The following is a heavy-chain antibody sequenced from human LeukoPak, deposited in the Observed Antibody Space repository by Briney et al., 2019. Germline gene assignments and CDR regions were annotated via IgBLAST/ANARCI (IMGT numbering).Heavy chain of an antibody. CDR1: GGSIGSGGYY. V-gene: IGHV4-31*03. D-gene: IGHD3-9*01. CDR2: IYYSGST. CDR3: ARDRISYYDILTGYPGYFDY. Sequence: SETLSLTCTVSGGSIGSGGYYWSWIRQHPGKGLEWFGYIYYSGSTYYNPSLKSRVTISVDTSKNQFSLKLSSVTAADTAVYYCARDRISYYDILTGYPGYFDYWGQGTLVTVSS. J-gene: IGHJ4*02.